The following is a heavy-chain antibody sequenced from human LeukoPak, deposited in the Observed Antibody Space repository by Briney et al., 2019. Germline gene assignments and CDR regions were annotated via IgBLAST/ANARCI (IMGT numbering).Heavy chain of an antibody. CDR1: GFTFSSYS. Sequence: PGGSLRLSCAASGFTFSSYSMNWVRQAPGKGLEWVSYISSSSSTIYYADSVKGRFTISRDNTKNSLYLQMNSLRAEDTAVYYCARVVLGEGDDYWGQGTLVTVSS. J-gene: IGHJ4*02. CDR3: ARVVLGEGDDY. D-gene: IGHD3-10*01. CDR2: ISSSSSTI. V-gene: IGHV3-48*01.